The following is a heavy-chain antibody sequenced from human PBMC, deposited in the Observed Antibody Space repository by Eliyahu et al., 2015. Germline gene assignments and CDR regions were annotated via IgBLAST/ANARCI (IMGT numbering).Heavy chain of an antibody. D-gene: IGHD6-19*01. CDR2: ITPYNGNT. J-gene: IGHJ5*02. Sequence: QVQLVQSGPEVKKPGASVXXXXKTSVXTFTTXAIXWVRQAPGQGLDWMGWITPYNGNTNYAQKLQGRVTMTTDTSTSTAYMELRSLRSDDTAVYYCAREVAVAGSWFDPWGQGTLVTVSS. CDR3: AREVAVAGSWFDP. V-gene: IGHV1-18*01. CDR1: VXTFTTXA.